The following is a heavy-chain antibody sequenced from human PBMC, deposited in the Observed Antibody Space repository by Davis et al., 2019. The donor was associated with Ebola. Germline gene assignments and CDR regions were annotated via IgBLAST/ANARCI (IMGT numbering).Heavy chain of an antibody. CDR3: ARLEGGTMAPGY. V-gene: IGHV4-59*08. CDR1: GGSISSYY. J-gene: IGHJ4*02. D-gene: IGHD1-26*01. CDR2: IYYSGST. Sequence: SETLSLTCTVSGGSISSYYWSWIRQPPGKGLEWIGYIYYSGSTNYNPSLKSRVTISVDTSKNQFSLKLSSVTAADTAVYYCARLEGGTMAPGYWGQGTLITVSS.